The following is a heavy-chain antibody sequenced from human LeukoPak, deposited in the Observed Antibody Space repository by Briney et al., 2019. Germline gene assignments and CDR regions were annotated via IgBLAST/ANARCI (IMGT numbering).Heavy chain of an antibody. J-gene: IGHJ5*02. CDR3: ARGGGAAAGKARFDP. D-gene: IGHD6-13*01. V-gene: IGHV4-59*01. Sequence: SETLSLTCTVSGGSISSYYWSWIRQSPGKGLEWIGYIYYSGSTNYNPSLKSRVTISVDTSKNQFSLKLSSVTAADTAVYYCARGGGAAAGKARFDPWGQGTLVTVSS. CDR2: IYYSGST. CDR1: GGSISSYY.